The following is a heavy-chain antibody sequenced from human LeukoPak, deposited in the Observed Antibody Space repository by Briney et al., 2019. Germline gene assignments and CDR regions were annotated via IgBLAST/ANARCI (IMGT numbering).Heavy chain of an antibody. CDR3: SRGQQYPYGPEFGY. Sequence: GGSLRLSCTTSGFAFGDYNMNWVRQAPGKGLEWVGYIRSKIHDGTTGYAASVEGRFTISRDDSKSIVYLQMTSLKSDDTAVYYCSRGQQYPYGPEFGYWGQGTLITVSS. V-gene: IGHV3-49*04. J-gene: IGHJ4*02. CDR1: GFAFGDYN. D-gene: IGHD3-10*01. CDR2: IRSKIHDGTT.